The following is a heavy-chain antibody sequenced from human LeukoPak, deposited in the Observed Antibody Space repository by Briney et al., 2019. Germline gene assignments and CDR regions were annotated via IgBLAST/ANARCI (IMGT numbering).Heavy chain of an antibody. CDR1: GYGFTSYW. Sequence: GESLKISCKGSGYGFTSYWNGWVRQMPGKGLEWMGIIYPGDSDTRYSPSFQGQVTISADKSISTAYLQWSSLKASDTAMYYCARRLGYCSGGTCYFDYWGQGTLVTVPS. J-gene: IGHJ4*02. V-gene: IGHV5-51*01. CDR3: ARRLGYCSGGTCYFDY. CDR2: IYPGDSDT. D-gene: IGHD2-15*01.